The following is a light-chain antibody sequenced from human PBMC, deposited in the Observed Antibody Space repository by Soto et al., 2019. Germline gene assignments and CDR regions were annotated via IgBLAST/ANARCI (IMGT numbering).Light chain of an antibody. J-gene: IGLJ1*01. CDR2: VNS. Sequence: QSALTQPASVSGSPGQSITISCTGTSSDVGDYKYVSWYQQHPDKAPKLIIFVNSNRPSGISNRFSASKSGNTASLTISGLQAEDEADYYCSSYTSSDTPYVFGTGTKVTLL. CDR1: SSDVGDYKY. V-gene: IGLV2-14*01. CDR3: SSYTSSDTPYV.